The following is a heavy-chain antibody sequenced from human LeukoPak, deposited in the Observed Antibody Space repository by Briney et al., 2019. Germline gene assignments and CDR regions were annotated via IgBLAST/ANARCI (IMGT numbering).Heavy chain of an antibody. Sequence: GGSLRLSCAASGFTFSNHAMSWVRQAPAKGLEWVSSISSSGGGTYYADSVKGRFTLSRDNSKNTLSLQMNSLKAEDTAVYYCAKINSGSYTDYWGQGTLVTVSS. V-gene: IGHV3-23*01. CDR2: ISSSGGGT. CDR3: AKINSGSYTDY. J-gene: IGHJ4*02. CDR1: GFTFSNHA. D-gene: IGHD1-26*01.